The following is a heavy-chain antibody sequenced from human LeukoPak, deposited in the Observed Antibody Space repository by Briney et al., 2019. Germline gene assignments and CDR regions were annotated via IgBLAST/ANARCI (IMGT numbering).Heavy chain of an antibody. D-gene: IGHD3-16*01. V-gene: IGHV3-74*01. J-gene: IGHJ4*02. CDR1: GFTFSSYW. CDR3: AKGYDYVWGSCVY. Sequence: PGGSLRLSCAASGFTFSSYWMHWVRQVPGKGLVWVARINPGGSSITYADSVKGRFTISRDNAKNTLYLQMDSLRAEDTAVYYCAKGYDYVWGSCVYWGQGTLVTVSS. CDR2: INPGGSSI.